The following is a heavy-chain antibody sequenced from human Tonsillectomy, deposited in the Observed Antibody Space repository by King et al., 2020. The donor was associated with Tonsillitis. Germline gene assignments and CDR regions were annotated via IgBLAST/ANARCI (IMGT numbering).Heavy chain of an antibody. V-gene: IGHV3-72*01. Sequence: VQLVESGGDSVQPGGSLRLSCAASGFTFSYYYIDLVRQAPGKGLEWVGRSRNKANSYFQEYAVSVRGRFTISRDDSGNSVYLQMNSLRTEETAVYYCARELRLRYCSGGSCHDAFDIWGQGTVVTVSS. CDR2: SRNKANSYFQ. J-gene: IGHJ3*02. D-gene: IGHD2-15*01. CDR1: GFTFSYYY. CDR3: ARELRLRYCSGGSCHDAFDI.